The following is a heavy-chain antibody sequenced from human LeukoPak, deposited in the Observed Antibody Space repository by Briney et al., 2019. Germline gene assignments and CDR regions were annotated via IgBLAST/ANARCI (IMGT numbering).Heavy chain of an antibody. CDR1: GYTFTGYY. J-gene: IGHJ4*02. CDR2: ISTYSGNT. CDR3: ARDLEHCRNIICSNSAY. D-gene: IGHD2-2*01. Sequence: GASAKVSCKASGYTFTGYYMHWVRQAPGQGLEWVGWISTYSGNTFYAQKFEGRVTMTTDTSTNTVYMDLRSLRSDDTAVYYCARDLEHCRNIICSNSAYWGQGTLVTVSS. V-gene: IGHV1-18*04.